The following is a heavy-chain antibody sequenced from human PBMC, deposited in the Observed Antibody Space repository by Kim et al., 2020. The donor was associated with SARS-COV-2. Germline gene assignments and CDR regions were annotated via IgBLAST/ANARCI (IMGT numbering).Heavy chain of an antibody. J-gene: IGHJ5*02. Sequence: SGPTLVKTTQTLTLTCTFSGVSVNTNRVGVGWIRQPPGKALEWLAIVYWEGDKYYSPSLESRLTITKDTSKNQVVLIMTNLDPVDTGTYYCAHRRPPSIGDWFDPWGQGILVTVSS. V-gene: IGHV2-5*02. D-gene: IGHD2-8*01. CDR3: AHRRPPSIGDWFDP. CDR2: VYWEGDK. CDR1: GVSVNTNRVG.